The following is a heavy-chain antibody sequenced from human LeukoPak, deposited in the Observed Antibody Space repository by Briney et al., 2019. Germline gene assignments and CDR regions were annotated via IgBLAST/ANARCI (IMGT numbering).Heavy chain of an antibody. Sequence: GESLKISCKGSGYSFTSYWIGWVRQMPGKGLEWMGIIYPGDSDTRYSPSFQGQVTISADKSISTAYLQWSSLKASDTAMYYCARQRSGQWLVRGGLDYWGQGTLVTVSS. CDR1: GYSFTSYW. CDR3: ARQRSGQWLVRGGLDY. J-gene: IGHJ4*02. D-gene: IGHD6-19*01. V-gene: IGHV5-51*01. CDR2: IYPGDSDT.